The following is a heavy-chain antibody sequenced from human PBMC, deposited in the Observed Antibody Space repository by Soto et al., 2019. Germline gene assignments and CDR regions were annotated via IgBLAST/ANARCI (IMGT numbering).Heavy chain of an antibody. CDR2: ISSGSTYI. J-gene: IGHJ6*03. Sequence: EVQLAESGGGLVKAGGSLRLSCAASGFTFNSYTMNWVRQAPGKGLEWVSSISSGSTYIYYADSVKGRFTISRDNAKNSLYLQMNSLRAEDTAVYYCARTPGYCISTSCYDDYMDVWGKGTTVTVSS. CDR3: ARTPGYCISTSCYDDYMDV. V-gene: IGHV3-21*01. CDR1: GFTFNSYT. D-gene: IGHD2-2*01.